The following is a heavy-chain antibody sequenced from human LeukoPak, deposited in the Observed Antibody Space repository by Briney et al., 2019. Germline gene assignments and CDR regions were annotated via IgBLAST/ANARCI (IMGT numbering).Heavy chain of an antibody. J-gene: IGHJ4*02. CDR3: ARGYDSSGYYYD. CDR1: GFTFSSYA. Sequence: PGGSLRLSCAASGFTFSSYAMSWVRQAPGKGLEWVSAISGSGDSKYYADSVKGRFTISRDNSKNTLYLQMSSLRVEDTAVYYCARGYDSSGYYYDWGQGTLVTVSS. V-gene: IGHV3-23*01. D-gene: IGHD3-22*01. CDR2: ISGSGDSK.